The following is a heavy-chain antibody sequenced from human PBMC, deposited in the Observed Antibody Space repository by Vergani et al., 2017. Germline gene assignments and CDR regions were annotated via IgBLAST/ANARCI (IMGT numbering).Heavy chain of an antibody. CDR3: AKARPGSYYRAYYYYYMDV. CDR2: ISGSGGST. V-gene: IGHV3-23*04. D-gene: IGHD3-10*01. CDR1: GFTFSSYA. J-gene: IGHJ6*03. Sequence: EVQPVESGGGLVQPGGSLRLSCAASGFTFSSYAMSWVRQAPGKGLEWVSAISGSGGSTYYADSVKGRFTISRDNSKNTLYLQMNSLRAEDTAVYYCAKARPGSYYRAYYYYYMDVWGKGTTVTVSS.